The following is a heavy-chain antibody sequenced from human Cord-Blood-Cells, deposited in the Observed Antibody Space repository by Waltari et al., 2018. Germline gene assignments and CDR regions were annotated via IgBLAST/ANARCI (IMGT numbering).Heavy chain of an antibody. D-gene: IGHD1-26*01. CDR2: FDPEDGGT. Sequence: QVPLVQSGAEVKKPGASVKVTCKVCGYTVPELSMHWARQAPGKGLEWMGGFDPEDGGTIYAQKFQGRVTMTEDTSTDTAYMELSSLRSEDTAVYYCALLEGGSYFDYWGQGTLVTVSS. V-gene: IGHV1-24*01. J-gene: IGHJ4*02. CDR1: GYTVPELS. CDR3: ALLEGGSYFDY.